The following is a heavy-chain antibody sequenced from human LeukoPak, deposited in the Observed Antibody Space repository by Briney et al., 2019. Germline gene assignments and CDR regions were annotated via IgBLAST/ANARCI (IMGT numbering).Heavy chain of an antibody. CDR1: GFTFSSYS. Sequence: PGGSLRLSCAASGFTFSSYSMNWVRQAPGKGLEWVSSISSSSSYIYYADSVKGRFTISRDNSKNTLYLQMYSLISEDTALYYCAKISGYYPSDYWGQGTLVTVSS. CDR3: AKISGYYPSDY. J-gene: IGHJ4*02. CDR2: ISSSSSYI. V-gene: IGHV3-21*01. D-gene: IGHD3-22*01.